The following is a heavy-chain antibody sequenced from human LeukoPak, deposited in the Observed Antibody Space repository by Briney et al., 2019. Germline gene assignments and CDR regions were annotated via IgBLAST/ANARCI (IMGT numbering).Heavy chain of an antibody. CDR1: GGSISSYY. CDR2: IYYSGST. D-gene: IGHD6-13*01. J-gene: IGHJ4*02. V-gene: IGHV4-59*01. Sequence: SETLSLACTVSGGSISSYYWSWIRQPPGKGLEWIGYIYYSGSTNYNPSLKSRVTISVDTSKNQFSLKLSSVTAADTAVYYCARGQLVTPYYFDYWGQGTLVTVSS. CDR3: ARGQLVTPYYFDY.